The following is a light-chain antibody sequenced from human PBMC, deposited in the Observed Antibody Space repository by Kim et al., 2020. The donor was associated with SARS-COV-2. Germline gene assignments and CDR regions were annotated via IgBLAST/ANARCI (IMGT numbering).Light chain of an antibody. CDR1: QSVSNY. CDR3: QQRSNWPYT. V-gene: IGKV3-11*01. Sequence: EIVLTQSPATLSLSPGDRVILSCRASQSVSNYLAWYQQKPGQAPRLLIYEASKRATGIPARFSGGGSGTGFTLTISSLEPEDFAVYYCQQRSNWPYTFGQGTKLEIK. CDR2: EAS. J-gene: IGKJ2*01.